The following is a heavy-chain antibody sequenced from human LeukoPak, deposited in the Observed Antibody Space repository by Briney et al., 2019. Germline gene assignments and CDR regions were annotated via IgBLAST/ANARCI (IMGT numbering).Heavy chain of an antibody. J-gene: IGHJ4*02. V-gene: IGHV3-30*02. CDR1: GFTFTSYA. CDR3: ASPKDSSGYYYFDY. D-gene: IGHD3-22*01. Sequence: TGGSLRLSCIASGFTFTSYAMSWVRQAPGKGLEWVAFIRYDGSNKYYADSVKGRFTISRDNSKNTLYLQMNSLRAEDTAVYYCASPKDSSGYYYFDYWGQGTLVTVSS. CDR2: IRYDGSNK.